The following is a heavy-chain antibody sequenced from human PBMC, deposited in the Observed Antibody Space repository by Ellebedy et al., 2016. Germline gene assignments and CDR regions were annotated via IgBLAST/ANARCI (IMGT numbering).Heavy chain of an antibody. V-gene: IGHV4-59*12. J-gene: IGHJ4*02. CDR1: GGSISSYY. D-gene: IGHD6-13*01. CDR2: IYYSGST. Sequence: SETLSLXXTVSGGSISSYYWSWIRQPPGKGLEWIGYIYYSGSTNYNPSLKSRVTISVDTSKNQFSLKLSSVTAADTAVYYCARAPRIPHTAAGPNQYYFDYWGQGTLVTVSS. CDR3: ARAPRIPHTAAGPNQYYFDY.